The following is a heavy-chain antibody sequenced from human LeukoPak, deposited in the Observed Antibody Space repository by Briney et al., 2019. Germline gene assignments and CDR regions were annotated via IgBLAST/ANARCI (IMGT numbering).Heavy chain of an antibody. J-gene: IGHJ4*02. CDR2: ISTTTYT. CDR1: GFTLSSYS. CDR3: ARGNYFDY. D-gene: IGHD3-10*01. Sequence: GGSLRLSCAASGFTLSSYSMHWVRQAPGKGLEWVSSISTTTYTYYADSVKGRFTISRDNAKNSLYLQMNSLRAEDTGVYYCARGNYFDYWGQGTLVTVSS. V-gene: IGHV3-21*01.